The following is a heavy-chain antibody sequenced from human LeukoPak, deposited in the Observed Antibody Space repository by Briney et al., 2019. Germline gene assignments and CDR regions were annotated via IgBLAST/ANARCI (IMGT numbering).Heavy chain of an antibody. J-gene: IGHJ5*02. CDR2: ISSSCSTI. CDR1: GFTFSDYY. V-gene: IGHV3-11*04. Sequence: GGSLRLSCAASGFTFSDYYMSWIRQAPGKGLEWVSYISSSCSTIYYADSVKGRFTISRDNAKNSLYLQMNSLRAEDTAVYYCARDIRLGSGWFNWFDPWGQGTLVTVSS. D-gene: IGHD6-19*01. CDR3: ARDIRLGSGWFNWFDP.